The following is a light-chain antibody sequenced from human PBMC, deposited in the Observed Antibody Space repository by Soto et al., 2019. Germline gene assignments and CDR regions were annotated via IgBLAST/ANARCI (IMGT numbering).Light chain of an antibody. Sequence: QAVVTQPACVSVSTGQSITISCTGTSSDVGGHNDVSWYQQHPGKAPKLLIYAVSNRPSGVSNRFSGSKSGNTASLTISGLQAEDEADYYCSSYTSDITPYVFGTGTKVTVL. CDR1: SSDVGGHND. CDR2: AVS. CDR3: SSYTSDITPYV. V-gene: IGLV2-14*01. J-gene: IGLJ1*01.